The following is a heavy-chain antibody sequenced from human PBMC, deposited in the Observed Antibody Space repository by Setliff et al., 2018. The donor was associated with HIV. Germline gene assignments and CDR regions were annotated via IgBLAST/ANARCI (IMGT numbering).Heavy chain of an antibody. D-gene: IGHD6-19*01. CDR1: GFTVSNNY. V-gene: IGHV3-53*01. CDR2: IYSGGST. J-gene: IGHJ4*02. CDR3: ARENNRGWHWLDPFDY. Sequence: LRLSCAASGFTVSNNYMSWVRQAPGKGLEWVSVIYSGGSTYYADSVKGRFTISRDNSKNTLYLQMNSLRAEDTAVYYCARENNRGWHWLDPFDYWGQGTLVTVSS.